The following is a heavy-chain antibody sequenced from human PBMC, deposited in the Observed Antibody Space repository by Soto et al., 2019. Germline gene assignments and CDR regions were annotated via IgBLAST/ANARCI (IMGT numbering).Heavy chain of an antibody. CDR3: ARDQYCGGDCYSHYYYYGMDV. Sequence: SETLSLTCTVSGGSISSYYWSWIRQPPGKGLEWIGYIYYSGSTNYNPSLKSRVTISVDTSKNQFSLKLSSVTAADTAVYYCARDQYCGGDCYSHYYYYGMDVWGQGTTVTVSS. D-gene: IGHD2-21*02. V-gene: IGHV4-59*01. CDR2: IYYSGST. CDR1: GGSISSYY. J-gene: IGHJ6*02.